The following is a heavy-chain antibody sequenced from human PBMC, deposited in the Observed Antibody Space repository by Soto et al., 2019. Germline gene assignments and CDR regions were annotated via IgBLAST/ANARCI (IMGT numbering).Heavy chain of an antibody. CDR1: GFTFSSYA. CDR3: ARAPLGYGSPFDY. J-gene: IGHJ4*02. CDR2: ISYDGSNK. V-gene: IGHV3-30-3*01. Sequence: QVQLVESGGGVVQPGRSLRLSCAASGFTFSSYAMHWVRQAPGKGLEWVAVISYDGSNKYYADSVKGRFTISRDNSKNTLYLQMNSLRAEDTAVYYWARAPLGYGSPFDYWGQGTLVTVSS. D-gene: IGHD5-18*01.